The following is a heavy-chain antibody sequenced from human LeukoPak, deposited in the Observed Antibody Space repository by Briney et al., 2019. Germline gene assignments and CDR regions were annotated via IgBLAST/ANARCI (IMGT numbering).Heavy chain of an antibody. CDR2: ISWNSDNL. V-gene: IGHV3-9*01. Sequence: GGSLRLSCAASGFTFDDYAMHWVRQAPGKGLEWVSGISWNSDNLGYADSVKGRFTISRDNAKNSLYLQMNSLRAEDTAVYYCAELGITMIGGVWGKGTTVTISS. J-gene: IGHJ6*04. CDR1: GFTFDDYA. D-gene: IGHD3-10*02. CDR3: AELGITMIGGV.